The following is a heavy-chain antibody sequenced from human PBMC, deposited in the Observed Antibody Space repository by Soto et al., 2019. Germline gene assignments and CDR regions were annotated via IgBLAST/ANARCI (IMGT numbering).Heavy chain of an antibody. Sequence: QVQLVESGGGVVQPGRSLRLSCAASGFTFSSFAMHWVRQTPAKGLEWVAVISSDGSNKYYADSVKGRFTISRDNSKNTLYLQMNSLRAEDTAVYYCVSPDSYFEYWGQGTLVTVSS. CDR1: GFTFSSFA. D-gene: IGHD3-22*01. CDR2: ISSDGSNK. CDR3: VSPDSYFEY. J-gene: IGHJ4*02. V-gene: IGHV3-30-3*01.